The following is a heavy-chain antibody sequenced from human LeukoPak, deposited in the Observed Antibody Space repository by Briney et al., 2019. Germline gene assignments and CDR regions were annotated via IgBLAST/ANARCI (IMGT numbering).Heavy chain of an antibody. J-gene: IGHJ5*02. V-gene: IGHV3-30*18. CDR3: AKAQSNWFDP. CDR1: GFTFCSYG. Sequence: SGRSLRLSCVASGFTFCSYGMHWVRQAPGKGLEWVAVISYDGSNKYYVESVKGRFTISRDNSKNTLYMQMNSLRADDTAVYYWAKAQSNWFDPWGQGTLVTVSS. CDR2: ISYDGSNK.